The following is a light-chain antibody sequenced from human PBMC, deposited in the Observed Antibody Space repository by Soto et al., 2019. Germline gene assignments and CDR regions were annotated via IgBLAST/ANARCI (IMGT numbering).Light chain of an antibody. CDR3: QQYNTWPLT. V-gene: IGKV3-15*01. CDR2: GAS. CDR1: QSVSSY. Sequence: CRASQSVSSYLAWYQQKPGQAPRLLIYGASTRATGIPARFSGSGSGTVFALLLSRPQSEAFALYFCQQYNTWPLTFAEGTKVDIK. J-gene: IGKJ1*01.